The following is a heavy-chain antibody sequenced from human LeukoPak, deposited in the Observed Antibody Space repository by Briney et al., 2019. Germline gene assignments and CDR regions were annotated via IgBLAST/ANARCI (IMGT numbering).Heavy chain of an antibody. CDR3: VSFYETY. V-gene: IGHV3-74*01. CDR2: INSAGSWT. D-gene: IGHD2/OR15-2a*01. J-gene: IGHJ4*02. CDR1: GNYW. Sequence: GSLRLSCVASGNYWVHWVRQAPGKGLVWVSHINSAGSWTSYADSVKGRFTISKDNAKNTVYLQMNSLRAEDAAVYYCVSFYETYWGRGTLVTVSS.